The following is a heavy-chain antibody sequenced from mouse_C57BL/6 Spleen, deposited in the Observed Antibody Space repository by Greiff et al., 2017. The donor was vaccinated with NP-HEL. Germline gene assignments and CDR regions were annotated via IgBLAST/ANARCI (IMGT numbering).Heavy chain of an antibody. V-gene: IGHV1-64*01. Sequence: QVHVKQPGAELVKPGASVKLSCKASGYTFTSYWMHWVKQRPGQGLEWIGMIHPNSGSTNYNEKFKSKATLTVDKSSSTAYMQLSSLTSEDSAVYYCARSNDYDIWFAYWGQGTLVTVSA. CDR2: IHPNSGST. J-gene: IGHJ3*01. CDR1: GYTFTSYW. D-gene: IGHD2-4*01. CDR3: ARSNDYDIWFAY.